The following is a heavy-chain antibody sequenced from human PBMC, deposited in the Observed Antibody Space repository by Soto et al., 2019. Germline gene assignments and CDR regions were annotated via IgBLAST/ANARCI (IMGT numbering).Heavy chain of an antibody. V-gene: IGHV1-69*06. CDR2: VITIFGTA. CDR3: ARGTYYDSGTSFDY. D-gene: IGHD3-3*01. J-gene: IGHJ4*02. Sequence: SVKVSCKASGGTFSSYAISWGRRAPREGLEWMGGVITIFGTANYKQTFKGRVTITADTSTSPAYMELSSLSSADTAVYYCARGTYYDSGTSFDYWGQGTLVTVSS. CDR1: GGTFSSYA.